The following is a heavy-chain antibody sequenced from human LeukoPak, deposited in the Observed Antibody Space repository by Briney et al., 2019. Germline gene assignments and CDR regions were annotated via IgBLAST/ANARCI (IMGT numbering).Heavy chain of an antibody. V-gene: IGHV3-30*02. J-gene: IGHJ4*02. CDR3: AKDKGWSGSSPGPYFDY. CDR2: IRYDGSNK. D-gene: IGHD6-6*01. CDR1: GFTFSSYG. Sequence: GGSLRLSCAASGFTFSSYGMHWVRQAPGKGLEWVSFIRYDGSNKYYVDSVKGRFTISTDNSKNTLYLQMTSLRAEDRAVYYCAKDKGWSGSSPGPYFDYWGQGTLVTVSS.